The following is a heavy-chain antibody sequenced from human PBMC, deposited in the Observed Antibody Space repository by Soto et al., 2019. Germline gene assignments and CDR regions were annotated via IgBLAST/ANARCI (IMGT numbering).Heavy chain of an antibody. D-gene: IGHD6-6*01. V-gene: IGHV5-51*01. CDR3: ARHGSIAAPYMDV. CDR1: GYSFTSYW. J-gene: IGHJ6*03. Sequence: PGESLKISCKGSGYSFTSYWIGWVRQMPGKGLEWMGIIYPGDSDTRYSPSFQGQVTISADKSISTAYLQWSSLKVSDTAMYYCARHGSIAAPYMDVWGKGTTVTVSS. CDR2: IYPGDSDT.